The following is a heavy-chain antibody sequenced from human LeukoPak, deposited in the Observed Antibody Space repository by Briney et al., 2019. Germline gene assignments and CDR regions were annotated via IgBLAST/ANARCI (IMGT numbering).Heavy chain of an antibody. CDR1: GFTFSSYS. CDR3: ARDSSPSKLGIMDV. D-gene: IGHD7-27*01. Sequence: GGSLRLSCAASGFTFSSYSMNWVRQAPGKGLEWVSSISSSSNYIYYADSVKGRFTISRDNAKNSLYLQMNSLRAEDTAVYYCARDSSPSKLGIMDVWGKGTTVTVSS. CDR2: ISSSSNYI. J-gene: IGHJ6*04. V-gene: IGHV3-21*01.